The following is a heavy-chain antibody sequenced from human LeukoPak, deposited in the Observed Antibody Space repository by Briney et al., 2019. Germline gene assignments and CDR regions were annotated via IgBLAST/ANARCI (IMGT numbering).Heavy chain of an antibody. D-gene: IGHD2-2*01. Sequence: PGGSLRLSCAASGFTFSSYAMSWVRQAPGKGLEWVSALSGSGGSTYYADSVKGRFTISRDNSKNTLYLQMNSLRAEDTAVYYCAKWRGPAAYSFYFDYWGQGTLVTVSS. CDR3: AKWRGPAAYSFYFDY. V-gene: IGHV3-23*01. CDR1: GFTFSSYA. J-gene: IGHJ4*02. CDR2: LSGSGGST.